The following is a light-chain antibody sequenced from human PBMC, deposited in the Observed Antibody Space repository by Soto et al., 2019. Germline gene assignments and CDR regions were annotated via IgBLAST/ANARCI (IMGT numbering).Light chain of an antibody. CDR1: QNINNNY. CDR3: QQHGISHIT. CDR2: DAS. V-gene: IGKV3-20*01. Sequence: VLTQSPGTLSLSPGGRATLSCRASQNINNNYLAWYQHKPGQAPRLLIYDASLRATGVPDRFSGSGSGTDFTLTITRMETDDYAVYYCQQHGISHITFGQGTRLEIK. J-gene: IGKJ5*01.